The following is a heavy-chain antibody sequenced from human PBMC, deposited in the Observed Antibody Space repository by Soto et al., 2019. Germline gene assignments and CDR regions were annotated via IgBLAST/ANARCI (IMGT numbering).Heavy chain of an antibody. Sequence: SETLSLTCTVSGGSISSYYWSWIRQPPGKGLEWIGYIYYSGSTNYNPSLKSRVTISGDTSKNPFSLKLSSVTAADTAVYYCARLVRDSAAFDIWGQGTMVPVSS. V-gene: IGHV4-59*08. CDR2: IYYSGST. CDR1: GGSISSYY. J-gene: IGHJ3*02. D-gene: IGHD2-2*01. CDR3: ARLVRDSAAFDI.